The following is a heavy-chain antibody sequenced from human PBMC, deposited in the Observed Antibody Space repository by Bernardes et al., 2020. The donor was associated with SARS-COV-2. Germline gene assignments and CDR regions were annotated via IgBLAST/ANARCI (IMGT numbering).Heavy chain of an antibody. CDR1: EYTDTNYG. D-gene: IGHD3-10*01. V-gene: IGHV1-18*01. CDR3: ARDPGGSGSYQNWFDP. Sequence: ASVKVSCKASEYTDTNYGISWVRQAPGQGLEWMGWISGHNANTNYARKFQGRVTMTTDTATNTAYMYLRSLGSDDTAVYYCARDPGGSGSYQNWFDPWGQGTLVTVSS. J-gene: IGHJ5*02. CDR2: ISGHNANT.